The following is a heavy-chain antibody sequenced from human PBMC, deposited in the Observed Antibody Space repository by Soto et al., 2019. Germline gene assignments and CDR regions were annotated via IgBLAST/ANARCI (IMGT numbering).Heavy chain of an antibody. CDR3: ARGYSSSWRTGMDV. J-gene: IGHJ6*02. CDR1: GHTFTSYG. D-gene: IGHD6-13*01. Sequence: ASVKVSCKASGHTFTSYGISWVRQAPGQGLEWMGWISAYNGNTNYAQKLQGRVTMTTDTSTSTAYMELRSLRSDDTAVYYCARGYSSSWRTGMDVWGQGTTVTVSS. CDR2: ISAYNGNT. V-gene: IGHV1-18*01.